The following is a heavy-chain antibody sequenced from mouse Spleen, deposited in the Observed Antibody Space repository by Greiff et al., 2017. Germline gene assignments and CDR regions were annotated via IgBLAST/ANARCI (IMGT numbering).Heavy chain of an antibody. CDR1: GYTFTDYE. D-gene: IGHD6-1*01. CDR2: IDPETGGT. V-gene: IGHV1-15*01. Sequence: VQLQQSGAELVRPGASVTLSCKASGYTFTDYEMHWVKQTPVHGLEWIGAIDPETGGTAYNQKFKGKATLTADKSSSTAYMELRSLTSEDSAVYYCTRTCLPEGFAYWGQGTLVTVSA. CDR3: TRTCLPEGFAY. J-gene: IGHJ3*01.